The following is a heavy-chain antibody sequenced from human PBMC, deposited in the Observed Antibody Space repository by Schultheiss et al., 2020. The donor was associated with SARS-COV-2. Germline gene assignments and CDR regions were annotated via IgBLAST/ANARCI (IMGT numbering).Heavy chain of an antibody. D-gene: IGHD1-1*01. CDR1: GFTFSNAW. Sequence: GGSLRLSCAASGFTFSNAWMSWVRQAPGKGLEWVSAISGSGGSTYYADSVKGRFTISRDNSKNTLYLQMNSLRADDTAVYYCARSDVAQSPSPTWGQGTLVTVSS. CDR2: ISGSGGST. J-gene: IGHJ4*02. V-gene: IGHV3-23*01. CDR3: ARSDVAQSPSPT.